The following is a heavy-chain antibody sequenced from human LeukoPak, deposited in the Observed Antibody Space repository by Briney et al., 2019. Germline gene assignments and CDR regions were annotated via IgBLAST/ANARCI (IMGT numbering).Heavy chain of an antibody. V-gene: IGHV3-53*01. CDR1: GFTFSSYA. D-gene: IGHD3-10*01. CDR2: IYRDGST. J-gene: IGHJ4*02. CDR3: ARNLGISGTYYNYFDY. Sequence: QTGGSLRLSCAASGFTFSSYAMSWVRQAPGKGLEWVSVIYRDGSTYYADSVKGRFTISRDNSKNTLYLQMNSLRAEDTAVYYCARNLGISGTYYNYFDYWGQGILVTVSS.